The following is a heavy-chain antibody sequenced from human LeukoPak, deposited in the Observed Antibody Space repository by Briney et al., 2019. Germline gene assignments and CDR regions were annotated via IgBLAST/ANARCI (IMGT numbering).Heavy chain of an antibody. D-gene: IGHD3-22*01. V-gene: IGHV4-59*01. Sequence: SETLSLTCTVSGGSISSYYWSWIRQPPGKGLEWIGYIYYSGSTNYNPSLKSRVTMSVDTSKNQFSLKLSSVTAADTAVYYCARAENYYDSSVFDYWGQGTLVTVSS. CDR2: IYYSGST. CDR1: GGSISSYY. CDR3: ARAENYYDSSVFDY. J-gene: IGHJ4*02.